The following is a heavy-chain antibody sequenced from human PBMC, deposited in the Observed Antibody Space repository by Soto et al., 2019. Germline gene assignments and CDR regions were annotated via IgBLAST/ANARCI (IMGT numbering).Heavy chain of an antibody. CDR3: ARELGGLRYFDGSNPDYYYYGMDF. D-gene: IGHD3-9*01. Sequence: ASVKVSCKASGYTFTSYGISWVRQAPGQGLEWMGWISAYNGNTNYAQKLQGRVTMTTDTSTSTAYMELRSLRSDDTAVYYCARELGGLRYFDGSNPDYYYYGMDFWGQGTTVPVSS. CDR1: GYTFTSYG. CDR2: ISAYNGNT. V-gene: IGHV1-18*01. J-gene: IGHJ6*02.